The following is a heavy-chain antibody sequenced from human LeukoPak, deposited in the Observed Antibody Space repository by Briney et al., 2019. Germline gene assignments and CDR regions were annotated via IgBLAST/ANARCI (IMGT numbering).Heavy chain of an antibody. Sequence: GGSLRLSCAASGFTFSNAWMSWVRQAPGKGLEWVGRIKSKTDGGTTDYAAPVKGRFTISRDDSKNTLCLQMNSLKTEDTAVYYCTTGCIIMIVVVRDYWGQGTLVTVSS. V-gene: IGHV3-15*01. CDR2: IKSKTDGGTT. CDR1: GFTFSNAW. CDR3: TTGCIIMIVVVRDY. D-gene: IGHD3-22*01. J-gene: IGHJ4*02.